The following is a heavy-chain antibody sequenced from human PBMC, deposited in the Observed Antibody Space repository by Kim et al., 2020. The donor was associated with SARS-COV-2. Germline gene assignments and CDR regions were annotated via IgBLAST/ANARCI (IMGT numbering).Heavy chain of an antibody. D-gene: IGHD3-22*01. CDR1: GGTFSSYA. J-gene: IGHJ4*02. CDR3: ARDEDSSGYYWDY. V-gene: IGHV1-69*04. CDR2: IIPILGIA. Sequence: SVKVSCKASGGTFSSYAISWVRQAPGQGLEWMGRIIPILGIANYAQKFQGRVTITADKSTSTAYMELSSLRSEDTAVYYCARDEDSSGYYWDYWGQGTLVTVSS.